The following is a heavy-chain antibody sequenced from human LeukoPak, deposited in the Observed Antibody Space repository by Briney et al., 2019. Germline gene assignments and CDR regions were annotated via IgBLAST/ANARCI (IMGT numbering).Heavy chain of an antibody. D-gene: IGHD1/OR15-1a*01. J-gene: IGHJ3*01. CDR2: IYWDDDK. CDR1: GFSLRSSPMG. Sequence: ASGPTLVNPTETLTLTCTFSGFSLRSSPMGVGWIRQPPGKALEWLALIYWDDDKRYRPSLQSRLTITKDTSKNQIVLTMTNTDPVDTATYFCAHRLDLVGNWHSGAFDFWGRGTMVTVSS. CDR3: AHRLDLVGNWHSGAFDF. V-gene: IGHV2-5*02.